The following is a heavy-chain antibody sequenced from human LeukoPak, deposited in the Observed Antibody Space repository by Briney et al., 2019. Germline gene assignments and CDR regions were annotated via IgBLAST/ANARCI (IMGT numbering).Heavy chain of an antibody. D-gene: IGHD6-13*01. V-gene: IGHV4-59*01. Sequence: SETLSLTCTVSGVSITSYYWTWIRQPPGKGLEWFGYIYYSGSTNYNPSLNSRVTISVDTSKNQFSLKLSSVTAADTAVYYCARGYSSSWRRGFDYWGQGTLVTVSS. J-gene: IGHJ4*02. CDR2: IYYSGST. CDR1: GVSITSYY. CDR3: ARGYSSSWRRGFDY.